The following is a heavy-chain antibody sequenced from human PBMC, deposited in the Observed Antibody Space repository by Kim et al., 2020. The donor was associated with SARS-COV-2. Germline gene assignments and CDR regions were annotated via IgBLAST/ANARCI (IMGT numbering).Heavy chain of an antibody. CDR1: GGSISSYY. Sequence: SETLSLTCTVSGGSISSYYWSWIRQPPGKGLEWIGYIYYSGSTNYNPSLKSRVTISVDTSKNQFSLKLSSVTAADTAVYYCARSSSSWYWDHIDYWGQGTLVTVSS. D-gene: IGHD6-13*01. CDR3: ARSSSSWYWDHIDY. CDR2: IYYSGST. J-gene: IGHJ4*02. V-gene: IGHV4-59*13.